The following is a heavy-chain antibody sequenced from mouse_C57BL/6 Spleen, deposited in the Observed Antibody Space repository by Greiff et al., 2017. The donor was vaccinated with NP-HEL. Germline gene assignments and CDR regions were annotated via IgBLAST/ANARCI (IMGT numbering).Heavy chain of an antibody. J-gene: IGHJ3*01. CDR1: GYTFTDYY. D-gene: IGHD2-5*01. Sequence: EVQLQQSGPELVKPGASVKISCKASGYTFTDYYMNWVKQSHGKSLEWIGDINPNNGGTSYNQKFKGKATLTVDKSSSTAYMELRSLTSEDSAVYYCARGGSNYRDWFAYWGQGTLVTVSA. CDR2: INPNNGGT. CDR3: ARGGSNYRDWFAY. V-gene: IGHV1-26*01.